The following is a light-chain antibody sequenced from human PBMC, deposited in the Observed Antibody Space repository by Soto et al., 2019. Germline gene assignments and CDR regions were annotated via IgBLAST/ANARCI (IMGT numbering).Light chain of an antibody. Sequence: EIVMTQSPATLSESPGERATLSCRASESVSRNLASYQQKPGQAPRLVIYGPSTRATGIPASFSGRGSGTEFTLTIDSLQSEDFAVYYCQQYDKWPPTFGQGTRLDIK. CDR3: QQYDKWPPT. CDR2: GPS. J-gene: IGKJ5*01. V-gene: IGKV3-15*01. CDR1: ESVSRN.